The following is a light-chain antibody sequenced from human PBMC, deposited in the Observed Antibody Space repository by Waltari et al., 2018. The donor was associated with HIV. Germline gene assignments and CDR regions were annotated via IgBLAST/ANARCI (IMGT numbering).Light chain of an antibody. CDR2: GSS. Sequence: IVMTHPPATRSVSLGQLATISRRANQSVSRTSAWYHQKPCKAPWLITYGSSTRATGIPARFSGSGSGTEVTLTISSLQSEDFAVYYCEQYNNWPALYNFGQGTKLAIK. CDR1: QSVSRT. V-gene: IGKV3-15*01. J-gene: IGKJ2*01. CDR3: EQYNNWPALYN.